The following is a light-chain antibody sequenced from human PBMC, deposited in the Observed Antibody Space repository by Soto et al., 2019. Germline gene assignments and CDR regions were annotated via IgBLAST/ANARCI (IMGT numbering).Light chain of an antibody. J-gene: IGLJ3*02. CDR1: SSDGGGYNY. CDR2: DVS. V-gene: IGLV2-14*01. Sequence: QSALTQPASVSGSPGQSITISCTGTSSDGGGYNYVSWYQQHPGKAPKLMIYDVSNRPSGVSNGFSGSKSGNTASLNISGLQAEDGADYYCSSYTSSSTLGVFGGGTKLTVL. CDR3: SSYTSSSTLGV.